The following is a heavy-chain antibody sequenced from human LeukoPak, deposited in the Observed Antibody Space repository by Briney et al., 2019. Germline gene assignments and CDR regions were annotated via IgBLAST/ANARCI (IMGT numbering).Heavy chain of an antibody. J-gene: IGHJ3*02. Sequence: GGSLRLSCAPSGFTVSSNYMSWVRQAPGKGLEWVSVIYSGGSTYYADSVKGRFTISRDNSKNTLYLQMNSLRAEDTAVYYCARYCSSTSCYRAFDIWGQGTMVTVSS. V-gene: IGHV3-53*01. CDR2: IYSGGST. CDR3: ARYCSSTSCYRAFDI. D-gene: IGHD2-2*01. CDR1: GFTVSSNY.